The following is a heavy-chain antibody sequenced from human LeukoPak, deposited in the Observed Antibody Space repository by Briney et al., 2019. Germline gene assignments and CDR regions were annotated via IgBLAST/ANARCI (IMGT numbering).Heavy chain of an antibody. CDR1: GYTFTSYY. CDR2: INPSGGST. D-gene: IGHD1-26*01. Sequence: ASVKVSCKASGYTFTSYYMHWVRQAPGQGLAWMGIINPSGGSTSYAQKFQGRVTMTRDTSTSTVYMELSSLRSEDTAVYYCARAMRGSYSRSYGMDVWGQGTTVTVSS. CDR3: ARAMRGSYSRSYGMDV. V-gene: IGHV1-46*01. J-gene: IGHJ6*02.